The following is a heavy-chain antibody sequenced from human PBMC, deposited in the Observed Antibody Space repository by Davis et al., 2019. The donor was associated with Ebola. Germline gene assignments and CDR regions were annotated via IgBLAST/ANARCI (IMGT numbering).Heavy chain of an antibody. Sequence: GESLKISCAASGFTFSSYSMNWVRQAPGNGLEWVSYISSSSSTIYYADSVKGRFTISRDNAKNSLYLQMNSLRDEDTAVYYCARGRSGWPYYYYGMDVWGQGTTVTVSS. CDR3: ARGRSGWPYYYYGMDV. D-gene: IGHD6-19*01. CDR2: ISSSSSTI. V-gene: IGHV3-48*02. CDR1: GFTFSSYS. J-gene: IGHJ6*02.